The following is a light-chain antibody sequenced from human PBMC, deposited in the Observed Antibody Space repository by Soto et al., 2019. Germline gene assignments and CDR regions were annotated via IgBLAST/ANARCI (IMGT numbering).Light chain of an antibody. CDR3: QQYGSSVT. V-gene: IGKV3-20*01. Sequence: EIVLTQSPGTLSVSSGEGATLSCRASQFVTSGHLAWYQQKPGQAPRLLIYDASTRATGIPDRFSGSGSGTDFSLTISRLEPEDFAVYSCQQYGSSVTFGQGTRLEIK. J-gene: IGKJ5*01. CDR1: QFVTSGH. CDR2: DAS.